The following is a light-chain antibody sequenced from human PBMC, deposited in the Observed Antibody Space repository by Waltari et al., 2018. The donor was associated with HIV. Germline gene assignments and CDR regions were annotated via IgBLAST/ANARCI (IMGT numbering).Light chain of an antibody. Sequence: FVLTQPPSLSAAAGQKVTISCSGSSSNIETNFVCWYQQLPGAAPSLLIYDKDKRPAGIPERFSGSKSGTSATLGITGLQTGDEADYYCAAWDNSLYSEVFGGGTKLTAL. CDR3: AAWDNSLYSEV. V-gene: IGLV1-51*01. CDR1: SSNIETNF. J-gene: IGLJ2*01. CDR2: DKD.